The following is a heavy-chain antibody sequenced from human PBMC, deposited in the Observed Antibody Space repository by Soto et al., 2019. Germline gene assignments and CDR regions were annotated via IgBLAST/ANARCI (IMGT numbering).Heavy chain of an antibody. D-gene: IGHD2-15*01. Sequence: SETLSLTCAVSGGSISSGGYSWSWIRQPPGKGLEWIGYIYHSGSTYYNPSLKSRVTTSVDRSKNQFSLKLSSVTAADTAVYYCARDRRFNCSGGSCYTGYFDYWGQGTMVTVYS. CDR1: GGSISSGGYS. V-gene: IGHV4-30-2*01. CDR3: ARDRRFNCSGGSCYTGYFDY. J-gene: IGHJ4*02. CDR2: IYHSGST.